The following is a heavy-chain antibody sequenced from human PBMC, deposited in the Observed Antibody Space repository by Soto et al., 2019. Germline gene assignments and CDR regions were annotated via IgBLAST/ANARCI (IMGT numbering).Heavy chain of an antibody. Sequence: ASVKVSCKASGYTFTGYYMHWVRQAPGQGLEWMGWINPNSGGTNYAQKFQGWVTMTRDTSISTAYMELSRLRSDDTAVYYCARDAYEISYSSSWYHYYYGMDVWGQGTTVTAP. J-gene: IGHJ6*02. CDR2: INPNSGGT. D-gene: IGHD6-13*01. CDR1: GYTFTGYY. V-gene: IGHV1-2*04. CDR3: ARDAYEISYSSSWYHYYYGMDV.